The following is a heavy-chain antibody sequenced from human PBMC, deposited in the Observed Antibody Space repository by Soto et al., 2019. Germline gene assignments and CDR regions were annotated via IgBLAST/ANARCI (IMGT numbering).Heavy chain of an antibody. V-gene: IGHV3-21*01. J-gene: IGHJ6*02. CDR3: ARDRGYDAHDYYYNAMDV. CDR1: GFTFRTYT. D-gene: IGHD3-10*01. Sequence: SLRLSCISSGFTFRTYTMNWVRQAPGKGLEWVSGIRGFSPYTFYAESVRGRFTISRDNAKNSLFLQMDSLRAEDTAVYYCARDRGYDAHDYYYNAMDVWGQGTTVTVSS. CDR2: IRGFSPYT.